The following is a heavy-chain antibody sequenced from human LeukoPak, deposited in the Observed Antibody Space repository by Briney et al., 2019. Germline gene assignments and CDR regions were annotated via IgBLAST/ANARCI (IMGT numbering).Heavy chain of an antibody. J-gene: IGHJ5*02. Sequence: GGSLRLSCAASGFTFSSYGMHWVRQAPGKGLEWVAFIRYDGSNKYYADSVKGRFTISRDNSKNTLYLQMNSLSAEDTAVYYCAKGRDFWSGRGGLGWFDPWGQGTLVTVSS. CDR1: GFTFSSYG. CDR2: IRYDGSNK. CDR3: AKGRDFWSGRGGLGWFDP. V-gene: IGHV3-30*02. D-gene: IGHD3-3*01.